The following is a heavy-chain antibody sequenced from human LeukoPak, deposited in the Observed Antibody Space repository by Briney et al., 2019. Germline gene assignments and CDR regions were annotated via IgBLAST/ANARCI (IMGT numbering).Heavy chain of an antibody. CDR2: IIPIFGTA. Sequence: SVKVSCKASGGTFSSYAISWVRQAPGQGLEWMGGIIPIFGTANYTQKFQGRVTITADESTSTAYMELSSLRSEDTAVYYCAGRMFTWIQLWSPGANYYYYMDVWGKGTTVTVSS. CDR3: AGRMFTWIQLWSPGANYYYYMDV. CDR1: GGTFSSYA. D-gene: IGHD5-18*01. V-gene: IGHV1-69*01. J-gene: IGHJ6*03.